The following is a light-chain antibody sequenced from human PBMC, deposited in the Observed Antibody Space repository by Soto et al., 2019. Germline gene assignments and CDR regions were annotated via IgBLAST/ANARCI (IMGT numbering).Light chain of an antibody. CDR3: SSYTSSSTLVV. V-gene: IGLV2-14*01. CDR1: SSDVGGYIY. CDR2: EVS. J-gene: IGLJ2*01. Sequence: QSALTQPASVSGSPGQSITISCTGTSSDVGGYIYVSWYQQHPGKAPKFMIYEVSNRPSGVSNRFSGSKSGNTASLTISGFQAEDEADYYCSSYTSSSTLVVFGGGTKLTVL.